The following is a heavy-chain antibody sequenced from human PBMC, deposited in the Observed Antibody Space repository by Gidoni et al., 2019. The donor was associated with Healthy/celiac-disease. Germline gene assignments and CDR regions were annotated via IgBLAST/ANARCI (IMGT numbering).Heavy chain of an antibody. CDR3: AKTGGNYDFWRGYFDY. D-gene: IGHD3-3*01. V-gene: IGHV3-23*01. J-gene: IGHJ4*02. CDR1: GFTFRRYA. CDR2: ISGSGGRT. Sequence: EVQLLESGGGLVQPGGSLRLSCAASGFTFRRYAMSWVRQAPGNGLEWVSAISGSGGRTYYAESVKGRFTISRDNSKNTLYLKMNSLRAEDTAVYYCAKTGGNYDFWRGYFDYWGQGTLVTVSS.